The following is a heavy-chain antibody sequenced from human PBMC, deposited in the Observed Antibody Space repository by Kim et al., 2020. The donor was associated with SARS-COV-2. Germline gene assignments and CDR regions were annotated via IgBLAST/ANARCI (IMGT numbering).Heavy chain of an antibody. CDR2: INHSGST. J-gene: IGHJ4*01. CDR3: ARTRSGYYYGSGSYYLY. CDR1: GGSFSGYY. Sequence: SETLSLTCTVYGGSFSGYYWSWIRQPPGKGLEWIGEINHSGSTNYNPSLKSRVTISVDTSKNQFSLKLSSVTAADTAVYYCARTRSGYYYGSGSYYLYWG. V-gene: IGHV4-34*01. D-gene: IGHD3-10*01.